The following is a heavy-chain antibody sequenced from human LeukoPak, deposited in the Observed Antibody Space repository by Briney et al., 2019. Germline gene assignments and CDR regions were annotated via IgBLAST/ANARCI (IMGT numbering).Heavy chain of an antibody. Sequence: QPGGSLRLSCAASGITFSSYWMHWVRQAPGKGLVWVSRINSDGSSTNYAESVKGRFTISRDNAKNTLYLQMDSLRVEDTAMYYCTRGGRYSYGPFDYWGQGTLVTVSS. V-gene: IGHV3-74*01. D-gene: IGHD5-18*01. CDR2: INSDGSST. J-gene: IGHJ4*02. CDR3: TRGGRYSYGPFDY. CDR1: GITFSSYW.